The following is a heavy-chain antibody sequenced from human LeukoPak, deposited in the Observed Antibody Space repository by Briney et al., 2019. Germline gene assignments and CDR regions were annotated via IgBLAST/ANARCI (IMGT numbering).Heavy chain of an antibody. D-gene: IGHD3-22*01. CDR3: ARVGYDSSGYFRVRPYYFDY. J-gene: IGHJ4*02. Sequence: SETLSLTCTVSGGSISSYYWSWIRQPPGKGLEWIGYIYYSGSTNYNPSLKSRVTISVDTSKNQFSLKLSSVTAADTAVYYCARVGYDSSGYFRVRPYYFDYWGQGTLVTVSS. CDR2: IYYSGST. V-gene: IGHV4-59*12. CDR1: GGSISSYY.